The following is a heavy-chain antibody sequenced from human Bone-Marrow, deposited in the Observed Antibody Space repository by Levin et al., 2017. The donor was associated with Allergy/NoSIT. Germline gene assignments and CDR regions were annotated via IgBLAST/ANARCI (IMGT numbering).Heavy chain of an antibody. D-gene: IGHD4-17*01. V-gene: IGHV4-61*08. CDR2: VYYSGSV. Sequence: SETLSLTCTVSGGSVTSGDYYWSWIRQTPGKGLEWIGHVYYSGSVTYNPSLRSRVTISLDTSKNQFSLKVTSVTASDTAVYYCARDLAAGDYTGSFDYWGQGTLVTVSS. CDR1: GGSVTSGDYY. CDR3: ARDLAAGDYTGSFDY. J-gene: IGHJ4*02.